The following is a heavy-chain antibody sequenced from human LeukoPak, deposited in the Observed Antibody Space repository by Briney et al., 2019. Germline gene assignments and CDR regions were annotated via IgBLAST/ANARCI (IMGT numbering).Heavy chain of an antibody. Sequence: GGSLGLSCAASGFTFSSYSMNWVRQAPGKGLEWVSSISSSSSYIYYADSVKGRFTISRDNAKNSLYLQMNSLRAEDTAVYYCARSGISMIVVSWGQGTLVTVSS. D-gene: IGHD3-22*01. V-gene: IGHV3-21*01. J-gene: IGHJ4*02. CDR1: GFTFSSYS. CDR3: ARSGISMIVVS. CDR2: ISSSSSYI.